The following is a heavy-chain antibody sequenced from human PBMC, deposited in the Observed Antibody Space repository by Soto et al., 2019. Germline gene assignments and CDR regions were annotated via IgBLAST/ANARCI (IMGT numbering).Heavy chain of an antibody. J-gene: IGHJ4*02. CDR2: INAGNGNT. CDR3: ARMYSGSYYFDY. D-gene: IGHD1-26*01. CDR1: GYTFTSYA. Sequence: ASVKVSCKASGYTFTSYAMHWVRQAPGQRLEWMGWINAGNGNTKYSQKFQGRVTITRDTSASTAYMELSSLRSEDTAVYYCARMYSGSYYFDYWGQGTLVTVS. V-gene: IGHV1-3*01.